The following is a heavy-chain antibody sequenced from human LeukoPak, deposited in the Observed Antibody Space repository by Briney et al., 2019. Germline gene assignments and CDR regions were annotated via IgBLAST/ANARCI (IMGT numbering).Heavy chain of an antibody. J-gene: IGHJ4*02. CDR1: GGTFSSYA. V-gene: IGHV1-69*05. CDR3: ARERGSGSYYFDY. D-gene: IGHD3-10*01. Sequence: SVKVSCKASGGTFSSYAISRVRQAPGQGLEWMGRIIPIFGTANYAQKFQGRVTITTDESTSTAYMELSSLRSEDTAVYYCARERGSGSYYFDYWGQGTLVTVSS. CDR2: IIPIFGTA.